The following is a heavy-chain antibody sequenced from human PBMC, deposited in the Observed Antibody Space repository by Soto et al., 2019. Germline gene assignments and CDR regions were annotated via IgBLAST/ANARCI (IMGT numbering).Heavy chain of an antibody. CDR1: GYTFSNYG. J-gene: IGHJ6*02. Sequence: ASVKVSCKASGYTFSNYGISWVRQAPGQGLEWMGWVSGYNGNTKYAQKFQGRVTMTTDTPTNTAYMELRSLRSDDTAVYYCARDREYYYDSSGNYYYHYGMDVWGQGTTVTVSS. V-gene: IGHV1-18*04. CDR3: ARDREYYYDSSGNYYYHYGMDV. CDR2: VSGYNGNT. D-gene: IGHD3-22*01.